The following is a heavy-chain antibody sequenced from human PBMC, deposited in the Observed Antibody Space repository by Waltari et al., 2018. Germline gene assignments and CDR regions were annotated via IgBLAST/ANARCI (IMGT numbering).Heavy chain of an antibody. CDR1: GGTFSSYT. V-gene: IGHV1-69*08. D-gene: IGHD3-10*01. CDR3: AREGRDGSGSYPDY. CDR2: IIPILGIA. J-gene: IGHJ4*02. Sequence: QVQLVQSGAEVKKPGSSVKVSCKASGGTFSSYTISWVRQAPGQGLEWMGRIIPILGIANYAQKFQGRVTITADKSTSTAYMELSSLRSEDTAVYYCAREGRDGSGSYPDYWGQGTLVIVSS.